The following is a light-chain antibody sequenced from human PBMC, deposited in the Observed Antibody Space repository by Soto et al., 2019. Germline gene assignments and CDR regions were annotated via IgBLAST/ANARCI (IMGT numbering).Light chain of an antibody. CDR1: QSVLYSSNNKNY. Sequence: DIVMTQSPDSLAVSLGERATINCKSSQSVLYSSNNKNYLAWYQQKPGQPPNLLIYWASTRESGVPDRFSGSGSGTDFTLTISSLQAEDVAVYYCQQDYNCPYTFGQGTKLEIK. J-gene: IGKJ2*01. CDR2: WAS. CDR3: QQDYNCPYT. V-gene: IGKV4-1*01.